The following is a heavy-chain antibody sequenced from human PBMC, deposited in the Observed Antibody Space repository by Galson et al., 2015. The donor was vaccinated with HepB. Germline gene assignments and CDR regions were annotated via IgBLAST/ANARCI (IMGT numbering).Heavy chain of an antibody. Sequence: QSGAQVKKPGESLTISCKGSGYSFTSYWIGWVRQMPGKGLEWMGIIYPANSDTRYSPSFQGQVTFSADKSISTAYLQWNSLKAPDTAMYYCARYGGETLAANWFDYWGQGTLVTVSS. V-gene: IGHV5-51*01. CDR1: GYSFTSYW. J-gene: IGHJ4*02. CDR3: ARYGGETLAANWFDY. CDR2: IYPANSDT. D-gene: IGHD6-25*01.